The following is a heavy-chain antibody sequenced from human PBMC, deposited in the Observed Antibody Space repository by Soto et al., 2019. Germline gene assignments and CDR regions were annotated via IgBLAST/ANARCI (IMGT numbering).Heavy chain of an antibody. D-gene: IGHD1-26*01. J-gene: IGHJ6*02. Sequence: SETLSLTCTVSGGSISSGDYYWSWVRQFPGKGLEWIGYIYYSGTTYYNPSLRSRVIMSVDTSKNQFSLKLSSVTAADTAVYYCARDHKWDGMDVWGQGTTVTVSS. CDR1: GGSISSGDYY. CDR2: IYYSGTT. CDR3: ARDHKWDGMDV. V-gene: IGHV4-31*03.